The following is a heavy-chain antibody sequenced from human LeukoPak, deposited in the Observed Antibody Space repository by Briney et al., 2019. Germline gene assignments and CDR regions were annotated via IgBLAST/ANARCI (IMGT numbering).Heavy chain of an antibody. CDR2: ISGSGGRT. J-gene: IGHJ6*03. V-gene: IGHV3-23*01. D-gene: IGHD3-10*01. CDR1: GFTFSRYG. Sequence: GGSLRLSCAASGFTFSRYGMSWVRQAPGKGLEWVSAISGSGGRTYYADSVKGRFTISRDNSKNTLYLQMNSLRAEDTAVYNCAKGDFYGSGRDYYYYMDVWGKGTTVIVSS. CDR3: AKGDFYGSGRDYYYYMDV.